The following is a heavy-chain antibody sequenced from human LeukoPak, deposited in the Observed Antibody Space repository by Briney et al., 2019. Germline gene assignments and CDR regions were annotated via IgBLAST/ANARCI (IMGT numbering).Heavy chain of an antibody. Sequence: RGALRLSCGASGFTFSSYTMNWVRQAPGKGLEWVSSNSGSSRHKYYADSVKGRFTISRDNAKNSLYLQMKSLGAADTSVYECVRSANFAGGYYIDYWGQGTLVTVSS. D-gene: IGHD3-3*01. CDR3: VRSANFAGGYYIDY. CDR1: GFTFSSYT. V-gene: IGHV3-21*01. CDR2: NSGSSRHK. J-gene: IGHJ4*02.